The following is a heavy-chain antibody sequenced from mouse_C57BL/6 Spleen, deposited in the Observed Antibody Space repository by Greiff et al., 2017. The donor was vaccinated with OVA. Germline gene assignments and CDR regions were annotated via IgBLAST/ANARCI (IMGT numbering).Heavy chain of an antibody. D-gene: IGHD4-1*01. CDR2: IYPGNSDT. Sequence: EVQLQQSGTVLARPGASVKMSCKPSGYTFTSYWMHWVKQRPGQGLEWIGAIYPGNSDTSYNQKFKGKAKLTAVTSASTAYMELSSLTNEDSAVYYCTGDKTGTWYFDVWGTGTTVTVSS. CDR3: TGDKTGTWYFDV. J-gene: IGHJ1*03. V-gene: IGHV1-5*01. CDR1: GYTFTSYW.